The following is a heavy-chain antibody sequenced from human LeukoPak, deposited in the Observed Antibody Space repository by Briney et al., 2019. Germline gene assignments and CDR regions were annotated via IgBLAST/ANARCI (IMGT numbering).Heavy chain of an antibody. CDR2: IYYSGST. J-gene: IGHJ4*02. CDR3: ARRSVDLLYDRDY. V-gene: IGHV4-39*01. CDR1: GGSLSSSSYY. Sequence: SETLSLTCTVSGGSLSSSSYYWGWIRQPPGTGLEWIGSIYYSGSTCYNPSLKSRVTISVDTSKNQFSLKLSSVTAADTAVYYCARRSVDLLYDRDYWGQGTLVTVSS. D-gene: IGHD3-22*01.